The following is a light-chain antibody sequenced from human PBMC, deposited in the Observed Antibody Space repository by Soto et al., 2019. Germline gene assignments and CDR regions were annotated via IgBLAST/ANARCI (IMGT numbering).Light chain of an antibody. CDR2: DVS. V-gene: IGLV2-14*01. CDR1: SSDVGGYNY. J-gene: IGLJ2*01. CDR3: SSYTSSSTYVV. Sequence: QSALTQPASVSGSPGQSITISCTGTSSDVGGYNYVSWYQQHPGKAPKLMIYDVSNRPSGVPNRCSGSKAGNTASLTISGLQAEYEADYYCSSYTSSSTYVVFGGGTKLTVL.